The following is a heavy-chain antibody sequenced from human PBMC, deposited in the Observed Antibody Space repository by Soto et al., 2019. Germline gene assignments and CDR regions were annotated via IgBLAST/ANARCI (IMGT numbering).Heavy chain of an antibody. J-gene: IGHJ4*02. CDR2: ISGSGGST. CDR1: GFTFSSYA. Sequence: GGSLRLSCAASGFTFSSYAMSWVRQAPGKGLEWVSAISGSGGSTYYADSVKGRFTISRDNSKNALYLQMNSLRAEDTAVYYCAKAVVVVTAYYFDYWGQGTLVTVSS. D-gene: IGHD2-21*02. CDR3: AKAVVVVTAYYFDY. V-gene: IGHV3-23*01.